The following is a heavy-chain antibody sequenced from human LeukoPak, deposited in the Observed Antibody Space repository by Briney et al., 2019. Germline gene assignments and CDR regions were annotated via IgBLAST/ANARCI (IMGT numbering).Heavy chain of an antibody. Sequence: GGSLRLSCAASGFTFSGSAVHSVRQASGKGLEWVGRIRSKANSYATAYAASVKGRFTISRDDSKNTAYLQMNSLKTEDTAVYYCTRNKVDTAMVWGPYYMDVWGKGTTVTVSS. J-gene: IGHJ6*03. CDR2: IRSKANSYAT. CDR1: GFTFSGSA. V-gene: IGHV3-73*01. CDR3: TRNKVDTAMVWGPYYMDV. D-gene: IGHD5-18*01.